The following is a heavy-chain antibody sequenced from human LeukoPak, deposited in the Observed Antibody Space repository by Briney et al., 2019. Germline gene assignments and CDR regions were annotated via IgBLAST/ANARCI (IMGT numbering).Heavy chain of an antibody. CDR3: ARVNNYVILSSFDS. CDR1: GYTFTNFG. V-gene: IGHV1-18*01. D-gene: IGHD3-9*01. CDR2: INPYNGNT. Sequence: ASVKVSCKASGYTFTNFGISWVRQAPGQGLEWMAWINPYNGNTNYAQKLQGRVTMTTDTSTSTVYMELRSLRSDDTAVYYCARVNNYVILSSFDSWGQGTLVTVSS. J-gene: IGHJ4*02.